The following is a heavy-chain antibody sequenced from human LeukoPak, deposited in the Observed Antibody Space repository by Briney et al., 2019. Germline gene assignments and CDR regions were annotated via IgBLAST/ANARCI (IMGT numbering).Heavy chain of an antibody. Sequence: GGSLRLSCEASGFTFSSYAMSWVRQAPGKGLEWVSAISGSGGSTYYADSVKGRFTISRDNSKNTLYLQMNSLRAEDTAVYYCAKGSNYYYYYGMDVWGQGTTVTVSS. J-gene: IGHJ6*02. V-gene: IGHV3-23*01. D-gene: IGHD1-26*01. CDR1: GFTFSSYA. CDR2: ISGSGGST. CDR3: AKGSNYYYYYGMDV.